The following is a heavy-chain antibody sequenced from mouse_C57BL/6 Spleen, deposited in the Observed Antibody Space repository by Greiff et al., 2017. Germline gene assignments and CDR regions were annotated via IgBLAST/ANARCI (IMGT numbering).Heavy chain of an antibody. V-gene: IGHV1-64*01. J-gene: IGHJ4*01. Sequence: QVQLQQPGAELVKPGASVKLSCKASGYTFTSYWMHWVKQRPGQGLEWIGMIHPNSGSTNYNEKFKSKATLTVDKSSSTAYMQLSSLTSEDSAVYYFARCLDYYCSREDYYAMDYWGQGTSVTVSS. CDR3: ARCLDYYCSREDYYAMDY. CDR2: IHPNSGST. CDR1: GYTFTSYW. D-gene: IGHD1-1*01.